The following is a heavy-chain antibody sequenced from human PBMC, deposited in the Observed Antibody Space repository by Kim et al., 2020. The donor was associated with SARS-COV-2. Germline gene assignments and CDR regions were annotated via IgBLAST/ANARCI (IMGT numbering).Heavy chain of an antibody. D-gene: IGHD4-4*01. CDR3: ARDPHSNYDWFDP. V-gene: IGHV1-46*01. CDR1: GYTFTSYY. Sequence: ASVKVSCKASGYTFTSYYMHWVRQAPGQGLEWMGIINPSGGSTSYAQKFQGRVTMTRDTSTSTVYMELSSLRSEDTDVYYCARDPHSNYDWFDPWGQGTLVTDSS. J-gene: IGHJ5*02. CDR2: INPSGGST.